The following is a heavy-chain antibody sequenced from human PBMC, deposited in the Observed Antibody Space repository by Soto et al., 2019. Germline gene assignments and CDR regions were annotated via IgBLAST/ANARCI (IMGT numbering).Heavy chain of an antibody. CDR2: IYWDDDK. CDR1: GFSLSTSGVG. J-gene: IGHJ5*02. Sequence: QITLKESGPTLVKPTQTLTLTCTFSGFSLSTSGVGVAWIRQPSGKALEWLALIYWDDDKRYSPSLKSRLTITKDTSKNQVVLTMTKMDPVDTATYYCAHGTEKFDPWGQGTLVTVSS. V-gene: IGHV2-5*02. CDR3: AHGTEKFDP.